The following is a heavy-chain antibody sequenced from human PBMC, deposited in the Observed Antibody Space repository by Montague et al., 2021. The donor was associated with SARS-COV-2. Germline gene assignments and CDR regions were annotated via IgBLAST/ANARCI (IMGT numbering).Heavy chain of an antibody. CDR2: IYTSGST. Sequence: TLSLTCTVSGXSISSGSYYWSWIRQPAGKGLEWIGRIYTSGSTNYNPSLKSRVTISVDTSKNQFSLKLSSVTAADTAVYYCARAGEIVGATIISHWFDPWGQGTLVTVSS. D-gene: IGHD1-26*01. J-gene: IGHJ5*02. CDR1: GXSISSGSYY. V-gene: IGHV4-61*02. CDR3: ARAGEIVGATIISHWFDP.